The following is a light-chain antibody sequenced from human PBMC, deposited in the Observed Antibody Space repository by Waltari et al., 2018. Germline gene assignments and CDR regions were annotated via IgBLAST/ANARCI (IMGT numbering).Light chain of an antibody. CDR1: SALIALNH. CDR3: AAWDDSLSGLVV. CDR2: RNN. V-gene: IGLV1-47*01. J-gene: IGLJ2*01. Sequence: QSGLTQPPSASGTPGRTVTISCSGRSALIALNHVYWYQQLPGTAPKLLIFRNNQRPPGVPDRFSASKSDTSASLAVSGLRSEDEADYYCAAWDDSLSGLVVFGGGTKLTVL.